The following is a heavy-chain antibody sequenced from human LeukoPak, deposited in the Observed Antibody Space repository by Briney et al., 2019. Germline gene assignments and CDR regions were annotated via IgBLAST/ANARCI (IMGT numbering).Heavy chain of an antibody. D-gene: IGHD5-12*01. V-gene: IGHV3-30-3*01. CDR1: GFTFSSYA. J-gene: IGHJ3*02. CDR2: ISFDGSNK. CDR3: ARSGDPRGSDGFDI. Sequence: GGSLRLSCSASGFTFSSYAMHWVRQAPGKGLEWVAVISFDGSNKYSADSVKGRFTVSRDNSKNILYIQMTSLRGEDTAVYYCARSGDPRGSDGFDIWGQGTLVTVSS.